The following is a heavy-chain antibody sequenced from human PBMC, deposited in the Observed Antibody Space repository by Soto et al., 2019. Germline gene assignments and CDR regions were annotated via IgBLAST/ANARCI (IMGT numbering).Heavy chain of an antibody. V-gene: IGHV1-3*01. CDR2: INPANGDT. CDR3: ARSRSGRSPGTLDY. J-gene: IGHJ4*02. Sequence: ASVKVSCKTSGYTFNKYPIHWVRQAPGQGLEWMGWINPANGDTGFSQKFQDRVTITRDTSASTAYMELSSLRAEDTAVYYCARSRSGRSPGTLDYWGQGTLVTVSS. D-gene: IGHD3-16*01. CDR1: GYTFNKYP.